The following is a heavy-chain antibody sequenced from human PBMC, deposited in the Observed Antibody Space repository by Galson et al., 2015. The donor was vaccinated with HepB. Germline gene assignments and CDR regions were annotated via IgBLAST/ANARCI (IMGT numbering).Heavy chain of an antibody. J-gene: IGHJ5*02. V-gene: IGHV1-46*01. Sequence: SVKVSCKASGYTFTSYYMHWVRQAPGQGLEWMGIINPSGGSTSYAQKSQGRVTMTRDASTSTVYMELSSLRSEDTAVYYCAREIRVAAAGRWFDPWGQGTLVTVSS. D-gene: IGHD6-13*01. CDR3: AREIRVAAAGRWFDP. CDR1: GYTFTSYY. CDR2: INPSGGST.